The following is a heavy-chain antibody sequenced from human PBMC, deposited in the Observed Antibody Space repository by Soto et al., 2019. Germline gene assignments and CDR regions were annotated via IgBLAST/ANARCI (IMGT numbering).Heavy chain of an antibody. Sequence: GVSLRLSCAASGFTFSSYAMSWVRQAPGKGLEWVSAISGSGGSTYYADSVKGRFTISRDNSKNTLYLQMNSLSAVDTPVYYCAIFYGDPDYWAQGTLLTISS. D-gene: IGHD4-17*01. CDR3: AIFYGDPDY. CDR1: GFTFSSYA. V-gene: IGHV3-23*01. J-gene: IGHJ4*02. CDR2: ISGSGGST.